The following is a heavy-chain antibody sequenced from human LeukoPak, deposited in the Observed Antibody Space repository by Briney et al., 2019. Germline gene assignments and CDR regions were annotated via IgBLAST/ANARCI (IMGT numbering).Heavy chain of an antibody. J-gene: IGHJ5*02. V-gene: IGHV1-18*01. D-gene: IGHD6-19*01. CDR3: AREGRLAPWLVPGGWFDP. CDR1: GYSFSSSG. CDR2: ISASNGNT. Sequence: ASVKVSCKASGYSFSSSGINWVRQAPGHGLEWMGWISASNGNTDYAQNFQGRVTMTTDTSTSTAYMELKSLRSDDTAVYYCAREGRLAPWLVPGGWFDPWGQGTLVPVSS.